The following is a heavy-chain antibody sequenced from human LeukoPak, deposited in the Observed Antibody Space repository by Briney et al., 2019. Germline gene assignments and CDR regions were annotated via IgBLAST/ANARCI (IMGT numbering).Heavy chain of an antibody. Sequence: PGGSLRLSCAASGFIFSNYWMSWVRQAPGKGLEWVANINQDGSVKYYVDSLKGRFTISRDNAKNSVFLHMISLRGEDTAVYYCARIGYSSSSFDYWGQGTLVTVSS. J-gene: IGHJ4*02. CDR3: ARIGYSSSSFDY. CDR1: GFIFSNYW. V-gene: IGHV3-7*01. D-gene: IGHD6-6*01. CDR2: INQDGSVK.